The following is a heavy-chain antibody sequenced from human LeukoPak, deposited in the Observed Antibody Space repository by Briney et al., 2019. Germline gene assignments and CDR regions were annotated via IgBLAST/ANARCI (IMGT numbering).Heavy chain of an antibody. CDR2: SYHRGSI. CDR1: GGSISNYY. Sequence: SETLSLTCTVSGGSISNYYWGWIRQPPGKGLEWIGWSYHRGSITYNSSLKSRVAISVDTSKNQFSLKLNSVTAADTAVYYCTRDRELGHWGQGALSPSPQ. V-gene: IGHV4-59*01. CDR3: TRDRELGH. J-gene: IGHJ4*02. D-gene: IGHD1-7*01.